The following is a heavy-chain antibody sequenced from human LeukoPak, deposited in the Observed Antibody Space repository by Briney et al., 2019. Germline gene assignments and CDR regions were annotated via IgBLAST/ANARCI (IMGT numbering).Heavy chain of an antibody. CDR1: GFTFSSYS. D-gene: IGHD3-16*01. CDR2: ITSSTI. Sequence: GGSLRLSCAASGFTFSSYSMNWVRQAPGKGLEWVSYITSSTIYYVDSVKGRFTISRDNAKNSLYLQMNSLRAEDTAVYYCARLRSYGYYYNGMDVWGQGTTVNVSS. CDR3: ARLRSYGYYYNGMDV. V-gene: IGHV3-48*04. J-gene: IGHJ6*02.